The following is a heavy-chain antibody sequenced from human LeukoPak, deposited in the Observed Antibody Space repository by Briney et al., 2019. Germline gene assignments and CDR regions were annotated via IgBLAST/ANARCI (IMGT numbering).Heavy chain of an antibody. V-gene: IGHV4-59*01. Sequence: PSETLSLTCTVSGGSISSYYWSWIRQPPGKGLEWIGYIYYSGSTNYNPSLKSRVTISVDTSKNQFSLKLSSVTAADTAVYYCARMLVAVVGTSWVTFDYWGQGTLVTVSS. CDR1: GGSISSYY. J-gene: IGHJ4*02. CDR2: IYYSGST. D-gene: IGHD6-19*01. CDR3: ARMLVAVVGTSWVTFDY.